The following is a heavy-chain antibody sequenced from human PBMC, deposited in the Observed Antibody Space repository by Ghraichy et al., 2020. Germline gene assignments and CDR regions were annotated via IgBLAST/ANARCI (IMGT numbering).Heavy chain of an antibody. Sequence: GESLNISCEGSGFPFNTYWIAWVRQVPGKDLDWMGIIYPADSDTIYGPSFQGQVTMSVDKSIRTAFLQWSSLRASDTAIYYCATGARRGTLDFWGQGTLVTVSS. V-gene: IGHV5-51*01. CDR3: ATGARRGTLDF. D-gene: IGHD3-10*01. CDR1: GFPFNTYW. J-gene: IGHJ3*01. CDR2: IYPADSDT.